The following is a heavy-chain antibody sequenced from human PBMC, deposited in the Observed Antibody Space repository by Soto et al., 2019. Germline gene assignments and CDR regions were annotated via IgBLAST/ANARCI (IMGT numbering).Heavy chain of an antibody. CDR2: IWYDGSNK. CDR3: ARDLGSGSSAGLDFDY. D-gene: IGHD1-26*01. Sequence: GGSLRLSCAASGFTFGSYGMHWVRQAPGKGLEWVAVIWYDGSNKYYADSVKGRFTISRDNSKNTLYLQMNSLRAEDTAVYYCARDLGSGSSAGLDFDYWGQGTLVTVSS. J-gene: IGHJ4*02. CDR1: GFTFGSYG. V-gene: IGHV3-33*01.